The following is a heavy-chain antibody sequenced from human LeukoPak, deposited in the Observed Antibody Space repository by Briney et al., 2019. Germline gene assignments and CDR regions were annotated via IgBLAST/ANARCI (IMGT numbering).Heavy chain of an antibody. CDR3: ARHPRADFWSGYGIYGMDV. CDR2: IYYSGNT. Sequence: PSETLSLTCTVSAGSISSSSYYWGWIRQPPGKGLEWIGSIYYSGNTYYNPSLKSRVTISVDTSKNQFSRKLSSVTAADTAVYYCARHPRADFWSGYGIYGMDVWGQGTTVTVSS. J-gene: IGHJ6*02. D-gene: IGHD3-3*01. CDR1: AGSISSSSYY. V-gene: IGHV4-39*01.